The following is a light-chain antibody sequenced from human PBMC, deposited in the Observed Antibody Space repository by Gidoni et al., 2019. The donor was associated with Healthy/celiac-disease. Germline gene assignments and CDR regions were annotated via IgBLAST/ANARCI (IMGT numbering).Light chain of an antibody. Sequence: SYVLTQPPSVSVAPGQTARITCGGNNIGSKSVHWYQKKPGQAPVLVVYDDSDRPSGIPKRFSGSNSGNTATLTISRVEAGDEADYSCQVWDSSSDHPGVFGGGTKLTVL. V-gene: IGLV3-21*02. CDR1: NIGSKS. CDR3: QVWDSSSDHPGV. J-gene: IGLJ2*01. CDR2: DDS.